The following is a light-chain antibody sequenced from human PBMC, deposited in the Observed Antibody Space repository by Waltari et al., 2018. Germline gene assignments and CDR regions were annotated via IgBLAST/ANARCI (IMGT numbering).Light chain of an antibody. V-gene: IGKV3-11*01. CDR2: DAS. J-gene: IGKJ1*01. CDR1: QSVDDY. Sequence: VLTQSPATLSLSPGERATLSCRASQSVDDYMAWYQQKPGQSPSLLIYDASNRATGIPSRFSGSGFGTDFTLTISSLEPDDFAHYYCQQRRNWPPTFGQGTKVEIK. CDR3: QQRRNWPPT.